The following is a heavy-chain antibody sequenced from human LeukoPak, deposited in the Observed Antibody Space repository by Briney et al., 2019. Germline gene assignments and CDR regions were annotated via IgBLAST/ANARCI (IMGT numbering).Heavy chain of an antibody. D-gene: IGHD3-16*01. CDR2: INPKSGGT. J-gene: IGHJ4*02. CDR3: ARLLGDFEY. V-gene: IGHV1-2*06. Sequence: GASVKVSCKASGYTFTDYYMHWVRQAPGQGLEWMGRINPKSGGTSFAQKFQGRVTMTRDKSISTAYMELSRLRSDDTAVYYCARLLGDFEYWGQGTLVTVSS. CDR1: GYTFTDYY.